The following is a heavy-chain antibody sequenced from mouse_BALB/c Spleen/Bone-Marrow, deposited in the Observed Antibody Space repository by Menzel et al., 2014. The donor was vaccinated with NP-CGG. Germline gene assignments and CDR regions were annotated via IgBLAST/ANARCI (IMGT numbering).Heavy chain of an antibody. CDR3: ASYRYAWYFDV. CDR2: IDPANGNT. J-gene: IGHJ1*01. CDR1: GFNIKDTY. V-gene: IGHV14-3*02. Sequence: VQLKQSAAELVKPGASVKLSCAASGFNIKDTYMHWVKQRPEQGLEWIGRIDPANGNTKYDPKFQGKATITADTSSNTAYLQLSSLTSEDTAVYYCASYRYAWYFDVWGAGTTVTVSS. D-gene: IGHD2-14*01.